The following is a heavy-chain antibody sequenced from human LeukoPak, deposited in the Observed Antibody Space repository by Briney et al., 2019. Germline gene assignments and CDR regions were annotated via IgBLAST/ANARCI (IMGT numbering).Heavy chain of an antibody. D-gene: IGHD3-10*01. V-gene: IGHV5-51*01. J-gene: IGHJ4*02. Sequence: GESLKISCKASGYSFTNYWIGWVRQMPGKGLEWMGIIYPGDSDTKYSPSFQGQVTISADKSINTAYLQWSSLKASDTAMYYCARPMLRGVPSHFGYWGQGTLVTVSS. CDR3: ARPMLRGVPSHFGY. CDR2: IYPGDSDT. CDR1: GYSFTNYW.